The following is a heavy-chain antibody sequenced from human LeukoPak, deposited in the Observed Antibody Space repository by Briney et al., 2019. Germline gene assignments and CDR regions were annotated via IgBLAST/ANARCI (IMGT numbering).Heavy chain of an antibody. CDR3: ARDLAAGGMDV. CDR1: GGSISSYS. CDR2: INHSGST. D-gene: IGHD6-25*01. J-gene: IGHJ6*02. Sequence: SETLSLTRSVSGGSISSYSWSWIRQPPGKGLEWIGEINHSGSTNYNPSLKSRVTISVDTSKNQFSLKLSSVTAADTAVYYCARDLAAGGMDVWGQGTTVTVSS. V-gene: IGHV4-34*01.